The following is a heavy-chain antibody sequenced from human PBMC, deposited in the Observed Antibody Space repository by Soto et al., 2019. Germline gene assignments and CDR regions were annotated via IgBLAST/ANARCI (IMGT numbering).Heavy chain of an antibody. V-gene: IGHV3-30-3*01. CDR2: ISYDGSNK. CDR3: ARGTIFGVVISQIDY. CDR1: GFTFSSYA. J-gene: IGHJ4*02. D-gene: IGHD3-3*01. Sequence: QVQLVESGGGVVQPGRSLRLSCAASGFTFSSYAMHWVRQAPGKGLEWVAVISYDGSNKYYADSVKGRFTISRDNSKNTLYLQMNSLGAEDTAVYYCARGTIFGVVISQIDYWGQGTLVTVSS.